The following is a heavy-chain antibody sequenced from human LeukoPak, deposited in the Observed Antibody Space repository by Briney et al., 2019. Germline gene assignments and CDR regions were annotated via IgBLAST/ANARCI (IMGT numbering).Heavy chain of an antibody. J-gene: IGHJ4*02. V-gene: IGHV1-69*13. CDR2: IIPIFGTA. CDR3: ARAVKITTAVDY. D-gene: IGHD4-11*01. Sequence: SVKVSCKASGGTFSSYAISWVRQAPGQGLEWMGGIIPIFGTANYAQKFQGRVTITADESTSTAYMELSSLRSEDTTVYYCARAVKITTAVDYWGQGTLVTVSS. CDR1: GGTFSSYA.